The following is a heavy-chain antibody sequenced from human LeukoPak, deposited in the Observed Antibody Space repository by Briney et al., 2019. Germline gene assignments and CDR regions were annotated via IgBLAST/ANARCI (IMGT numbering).Heavy chain of an antibody. CDR1: GFTFSSYG. CDR2: IRYDGSNK. V-gene: IGHV3-30*02. Sequence: HPGGSLRLSCAASGFTFSSYGMHWVRQAPGKGLEWVAFIRYDGSNKYYADSVKGRFTISRDNSKNTLYLQMNSLRAEDTAVYYCAKQPYYYGSGSYDKGAFDIWGQGTMVTVSS. D-gene: IGHD3-10*01. J-gene: IGHJ3*02. CDR3: AKQPYYYGSGSYDKGAFDI.